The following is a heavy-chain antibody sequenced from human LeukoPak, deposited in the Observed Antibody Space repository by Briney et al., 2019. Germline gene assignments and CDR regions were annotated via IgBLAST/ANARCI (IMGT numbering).Heavy chain of an antibody. V-gene: IGHV3-23*01. CDR2: ISGSGDGT. CDR1: GFTFSNYA. CDR3: AKIQFQLPPARWPSIS. D-gene: IGHD5-24*01. J-gene: IGHJ5*02. Sequence: GGSLRLSCAASGFTFSNYAMSWVRQAPTKGLEWVSTISGSGDGTYYADSVKGWFTISRDNAENTLYLQTNSLRAEDTAMYYCAKIQFQLPPARWPSISWGQGTLVTVSS.